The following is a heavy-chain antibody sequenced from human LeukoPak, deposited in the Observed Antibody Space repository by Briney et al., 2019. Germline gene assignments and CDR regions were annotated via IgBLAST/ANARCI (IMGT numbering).Heavy chain of an antibody. J-gene: IGHJ4*02. Sequence: SETLSLTCAVYGGSFSGYYWSWIRQPPGEGLEWIGEINHSGSTNYNPSLKSRVTISVDTSKNQFSLKLSSVTAADTAVYYCARAVAGTGLIDYWGQGTLVTVSS. D-gene: IGHD6-19*01. CDR2: INHSGST. V-gene: IGHV4-34*01. CDR1: GGSFSGYY. CDR3: ARAVAGTGLIDY.